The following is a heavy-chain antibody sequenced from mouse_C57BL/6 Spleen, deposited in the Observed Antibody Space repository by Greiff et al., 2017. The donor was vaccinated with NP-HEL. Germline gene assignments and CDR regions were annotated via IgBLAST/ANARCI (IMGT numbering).Heavy chain of an antibody. CDR3: ARLGLGRGAYYAMDY. CDR1: GFTFSSYG. D-gene: IGHD4-1*01. J-gene: IGHJ4*01. V-gene: IGHV5-6*01. CDR2: ISSGGSYT. Sequence: EVQLVESGGDLVKPGGSLKLSCAASGFTFSSYGMSWVRQTPDKRLEWVATISSGGSYTYYPDSVKGRCTISRDNAKNTLYLQMSSLKSEDTAMYYCARLGLGRGAYYAMDYWGQGTSVTVSS.